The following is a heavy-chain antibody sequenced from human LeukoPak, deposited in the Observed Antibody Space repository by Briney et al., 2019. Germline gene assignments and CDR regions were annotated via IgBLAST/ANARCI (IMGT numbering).Heavy chain of an antibody. CDR3: VTNGTVTVAGTKFNYFDY. CDR1: GGSIRMSTYY. V-gene: IGHV4-39*01. CDR2: IYHSGST. J-gene: IGHJ4*02. Sequence: SETLSLTCTVSGGSIRMSTYYWGWIRQPPGKGLEWIGSIYHSGSTHYNPSLRSRVTMSVDASKNQFTLKVTAVTAADTAVYYCVTNGTVTVAGTKFNYFDYWGQGALVTVSS. D-gene: IGHD6-19*01.